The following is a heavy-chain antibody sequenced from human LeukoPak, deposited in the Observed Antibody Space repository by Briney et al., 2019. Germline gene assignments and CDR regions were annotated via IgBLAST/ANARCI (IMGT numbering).Heavy chain of an antibody. Sequence: GESLKISCKGSGYSFTTYWIGWVRQMPGKGLGWMGIIYPSDSDTRYSPSFQGQFTISADKSMSTAYLQWSSLKSSDTAMYYGVTLANWWSGFADGGQGTLLTVSS. V-gene: IGHV5-51*01. CDR3: VTLANWWSGFAD. CDR2: IYPSDSDT. CDR1: GYSFTTYW. J-gene: IGHJ4*02. D-gene: IGHD3-3*01.